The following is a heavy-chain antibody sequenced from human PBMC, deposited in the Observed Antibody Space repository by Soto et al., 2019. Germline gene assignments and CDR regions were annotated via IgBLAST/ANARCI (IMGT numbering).Heavy chain of an antibody. CDR1: GGFVSSGSYY. CDR3: ARVERGTATTVVDASDI. Sequence: QVQLQQWGAGLLKPSETLSLTCAVYGGFVSSGSYYWSWIRQPPGKGLEWIGEMSHSGGTHFNPSLKSRVTISVDTSKNQFSPKMSSVTAADTALYYCARVERGTATTVVDASDIWGPGTMVTVSS. V-gene: IGHV4-34*01. J-gene: IGHJ3*02. D-gene: IGHD1-1*01. CDR2: MSHSGGT.